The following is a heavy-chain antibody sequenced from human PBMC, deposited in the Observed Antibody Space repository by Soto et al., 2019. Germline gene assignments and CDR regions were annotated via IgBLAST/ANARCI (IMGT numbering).Heavy chain of an antibody. CDR2: ITADGGT. Sequence: EVQVLESGGGLVQPGGSLRLSCEGSGFTVSSHAMTWIRQAPRKGPEWVSTITADGGTYYADSVKGRFAMSRDTSESTLYLQMNRLGAEDTAAYYCAPHVSCSGGSCQYDAFAIRGQGTMVTVSS. CDR3: APHVSCSGGSCQYDAFAI. J-gene: IGHJ3*02. D-gene: IGHD2-15*01. V-gene: IGHV3-23*01. CDR1: GFTVSSHA.